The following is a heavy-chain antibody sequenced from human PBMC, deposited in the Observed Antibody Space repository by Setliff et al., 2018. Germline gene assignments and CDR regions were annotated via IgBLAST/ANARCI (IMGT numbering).Heavy chain of an antibody. CDR3: AREGVETRSSTDYRYYMDV. CDR1: GFNFRTYT. J-gene: IGHJ6*03. Sequence: GGSLRLSCAASGFNFRTYTMNWVRQPPGKGLEWVSYMSSSSSYIFYADSVKGRVTMTRNTSISTAYMELSSLRSEDTAMYYCAREGVETRSSTDYRYYMDVWGKGTTVTVSS. CDR2: MSSSSSYI. V-gene: IGHV3-21*04. D-gene: IGHD1-1*01.